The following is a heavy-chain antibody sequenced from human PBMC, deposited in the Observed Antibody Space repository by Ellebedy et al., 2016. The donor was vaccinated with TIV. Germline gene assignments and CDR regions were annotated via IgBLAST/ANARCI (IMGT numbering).Heavy chain of an antibody. V-gene: IGHV3-13*01. CDR2: IDIAGDT. CDR3: ARAKATDLDALEM. CDR1: GFTFSTYD. J-gene: IGHJ3*02. Sequence: GESLKISCVASGFTFSTYDMHWVRQVSGKGLEWVSAIDIAGDTFYPGSVKGRFTTSRENAKNSLYLQMNSLSYGDTALYYFARAKATDLDALEMWGQGTMVTVAS.